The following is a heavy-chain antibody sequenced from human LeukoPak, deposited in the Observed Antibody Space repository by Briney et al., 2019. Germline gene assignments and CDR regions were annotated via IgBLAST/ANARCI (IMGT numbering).Heavy chain of an antibody. CDR3: ARDPTCYGKPHNWFDP. D-gene: IGHD2-15*01. Sequence: SETLSLTCAVSGGSISSSNWWSWVRQPPGKGLEWIGEIYHSGSTNYNPSLKSRVTISVDKSKNQFSLKLSSVTAADTAVYYCARDPTCYGKPHNWFDPWGQGTLVTVSS. V-gene: IGHV4-4*02. CDR2: IYHSGST. J-gene: IGHJ5*02. CDR1: GGSISSSNW.